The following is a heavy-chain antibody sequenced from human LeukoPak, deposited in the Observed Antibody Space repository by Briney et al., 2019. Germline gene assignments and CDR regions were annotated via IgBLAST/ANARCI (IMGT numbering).Heavy chain of an antibody. Sequence: GGSLRLSCAASGFTFSSYDMHWVRQAPGKGLEWVAVISYDGSNKYYADSVKGRFTISRDNSKNTLYLQMNSLRAGDTAVYYCAKPTRPFGSGWYEYWGQGTLVTVSS. CDR1: GFTFSSYD. V-gene: IGHV3-30*18. CDR3: AKPTRPFGSGWYEY. J-gene: IGHJ4*02. CDR2: ISYDGSNK. D-gene: IGHD6-19*01.